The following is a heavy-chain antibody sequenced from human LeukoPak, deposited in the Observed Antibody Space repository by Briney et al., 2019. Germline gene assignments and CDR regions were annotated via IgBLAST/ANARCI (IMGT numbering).Heavy chain of an antibody. D-gene: IGHD3-22*01. J-gene: IGHJ4*02. Sequence: PSETLSLTCTVSGGSISSSSYYWGWIRQPPGKGLEWIGSTYYSGSTYYNPSLKSRVTISVDTSKNQFSLKLSSVTAADTAVYYCASLDVHHYDSSGYYNYWGQGTLSPSPQ. CDR3: ASLDVHHYDSSGYYNY. CDR2: TYYSGST. V-gene: IGHV4-39*01. CDR1: GGSISSSSYY.